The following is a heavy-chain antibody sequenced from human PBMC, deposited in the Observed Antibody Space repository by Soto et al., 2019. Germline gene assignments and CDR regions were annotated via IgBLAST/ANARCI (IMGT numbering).Heavy chain of an antibody. CDR3: TTLLLDYCGLDA. CDR2: IKSKTEGEAA. Sequence: SLRLSCLAAGFTFSSSWMNSARQTPNKGLEWVAQIKSKTEGEAADFAAPVKGRFSILRDDSKDTLYLQMDSLKIEDTGMYYCTTLLLDYCGLDAWGTGTAVTVHS. D-gene: IGHD2-21*01. CDR1: GFTFSSSW. V-gene: IGHV3-15*01. J-gene: IGHJ6*04.